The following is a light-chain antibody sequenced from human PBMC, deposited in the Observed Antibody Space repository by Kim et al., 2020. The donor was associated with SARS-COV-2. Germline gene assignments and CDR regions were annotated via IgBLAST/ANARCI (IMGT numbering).Light chain of an antibody. V-gene: IGKV1-12*01. CDR2: AAS. J-gene: IGKJ4*01. Sequence: ASGGDSVTITCRASQDISSWLAWYQQKPGKAPKLLISAASSLQSGVPSRFSGSGSGTDFTLTISSLQPEDFASYYCQRADSFPLGFGGGTKVDIK. CDR1: QDISSW. CDR3: QRADSFPLG.